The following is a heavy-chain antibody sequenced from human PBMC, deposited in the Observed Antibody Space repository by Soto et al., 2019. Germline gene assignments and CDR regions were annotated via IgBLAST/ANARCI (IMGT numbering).Heavy chain of an antibody. CDR2: INAGNGNT. J-gene: IGHJ6*03. CDR1: GYTFTSYA. D-gene: IGHD5-12*01. V-gene: IGHV1-3*01. CDR3: ARGNIVATSRGGAASINYYMDV. Sequence: ASVKVSCKASGYTFTSYAMHWVRQAPGQRLEWMGWINAGNGNTKYSRKFRGRVTITRDTSASTAYMELSSLRSEDTAVYYCARGNIVATSRGGAASINYYMDVWGKGTTVTVSS.